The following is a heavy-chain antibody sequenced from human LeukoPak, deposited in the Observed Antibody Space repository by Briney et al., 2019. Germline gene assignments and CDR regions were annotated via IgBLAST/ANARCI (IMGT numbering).Heavy chain of an antibody. J-gene: IGHJ4*02. CDR3: ARDPDGDYACFDY. Sequence: SETLSLTCTVSGGSISSGSYYWSWIRQPAGKGLEWIGRIYTSGSTNYNPSLKSRVTISVDTSKNQFSLKLSSVTAADTAVYYCARDPDGDYACFDYWGQGTLVTVSS. CDR1: GGSISSGSYY. D-gene: IGHD4-17*01. CDR2: IYTSGST. V-gene: IGHV4-61*02.